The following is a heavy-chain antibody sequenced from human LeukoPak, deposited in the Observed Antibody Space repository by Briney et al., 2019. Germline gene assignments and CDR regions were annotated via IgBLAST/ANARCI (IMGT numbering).Heavy chain of an antibody. CDR3: ARSGTSDSYYYYGMDV. V-gene: IGHV1-18*01. D-gene: IGHD3/OR15-3a*01. CDR2: ISAYNGNT. Sequence: ASVKVSCKASGYTFTSYGISWVRQAPGRGLEWMGWISAYNGNTNYAQKFQGRVTITADESTSTAYMELSSLRSEDTAVYYCARSGTSDSYYYYGMDVWGQGTTVTVSS. CDR1: GYTFTSYG. J-gene: IGHJ6*02.